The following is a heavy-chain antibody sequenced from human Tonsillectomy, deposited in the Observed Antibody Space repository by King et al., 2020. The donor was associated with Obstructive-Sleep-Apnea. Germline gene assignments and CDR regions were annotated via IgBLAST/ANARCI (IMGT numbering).Heavy chain of an antibody. D-gene: IGHD3-10*01. CDR1: GFIFSDYG. J-gene: IGHJ4*02. Sequence: VQLVESGGGVVQPGGSLRLSCAASGFIFSDYGMHWVRQAPGKGREWVALIWYDGGNKYYADSVKGRFTISRDNSKNTLYLQMNSLRVEDTAVYYCAKVGYGSMTVCDYWGQGTLVTVSS. CDR2: IWYDGGNK. V-gene: IGHV3-33*06. CDR3: AKVGYGSMTVCDY.